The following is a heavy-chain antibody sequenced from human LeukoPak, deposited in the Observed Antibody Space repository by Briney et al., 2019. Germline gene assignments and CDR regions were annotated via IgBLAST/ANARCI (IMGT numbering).Heavy chain of an antibody. CDR2: INPNSGGT. D-gene: IGHD6-19*01. Sequence: ASVTVSCTASGYTFTGYYMHWVRQAPGQGLEWMGRINPNSGGTNYAQKFQGRVTMTRDTSISTAYMELSRLRSDDTAVYYCARETVAGTFDYWGQGTLVTVSS. J-gene: IGHJ4*02. V-gene: IGHV1-2*06. CDR1: GYTFTGYY. CDR3: ARETVAGTFDY.